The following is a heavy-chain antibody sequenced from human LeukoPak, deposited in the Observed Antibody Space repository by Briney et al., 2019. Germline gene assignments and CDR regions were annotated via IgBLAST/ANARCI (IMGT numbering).Heavy chain of an antibody. Sequence: SSETLSLTCTVSGGSISSYYWSWTRQPPGKGLEWIGYIYYSGSTNYNPSLKSRVTISVDTSKNQFSLKLSSVTAADTAVYYCARVNYYGSNDYWGQGTLVTVSS. CDR3: ARVNYYGSNDY. CDR2: IYYSGST. J-gene: IGHJ4*02. V-gene: IGHV4-59*01. D-gene: IGHD3-10*01. CDR1: GGSISSYY.